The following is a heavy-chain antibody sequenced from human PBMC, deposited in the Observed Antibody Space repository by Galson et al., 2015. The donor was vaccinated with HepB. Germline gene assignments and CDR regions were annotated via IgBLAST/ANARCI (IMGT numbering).Heavy chain of an antibody. J-gene: IGHJ4*02. CDR3: ANGLRVRTRAAEFDY. Sequence: SLRLSCAASGFTFSTYDIHWVRQAPGKGLEWVTSITYDGTYKFYINSVRGRFTTSRDNSKNTVYLQMESLRVEDTAVYYCANGLRVRTRAAEFDYWGQGTLVTVSS. V-gene: IGHV3-30*18. CDR1: GFTFSTYD. D-gene: IGHD3/OR15-3a*01. CDR2: ITYDGTYK.